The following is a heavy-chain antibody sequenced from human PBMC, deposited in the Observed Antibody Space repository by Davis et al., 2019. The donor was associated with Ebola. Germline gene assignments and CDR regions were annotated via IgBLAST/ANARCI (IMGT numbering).Heavy chain of an antibody. CDR3: ARGSVKMDS. Sequence: PSETLSLTCAVYGGSLSGYYWSWIRQSPGMGLEWIGEINHSGISSYNPALKTRVRMSVDPSKNQFSLRLRSVTAADTAVYYCARGSVKMDSWGQGILVTVSS. D-gene: IGHD3-22*01. CDR1: GGSLSGYY. CDR2: INHSGIS. J-gene: IGHJ4*02. V-gene: IGHV4-34*01.